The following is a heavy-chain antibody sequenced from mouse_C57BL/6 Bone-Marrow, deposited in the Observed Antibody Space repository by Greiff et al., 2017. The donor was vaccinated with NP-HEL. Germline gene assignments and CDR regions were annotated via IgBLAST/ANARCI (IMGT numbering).Heavy chain of an antibody. CDR3: ERFDYGKDLYWYFDV. Sequence: EVKLVESGGGLVQPGGSLSLSCAASGFTFTDYYMSWVRQPPGKALEWLGFIRNKANGSTSEYSASVKGRFTSSRDNSQSILYLEKNALRDEDSAKYYRERFDYGKDLYWYFDVWGTGTTVTVSS. D-gene: IGHD2-1*01. CDR1: GFTFTDYY. CDR2: IRNKANGSTS. J-gene: IGHJ1*03. V-gene: IGHV7-3*01.